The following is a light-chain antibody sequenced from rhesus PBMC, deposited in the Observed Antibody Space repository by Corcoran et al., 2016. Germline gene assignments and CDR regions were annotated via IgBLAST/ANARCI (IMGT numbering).Light chain of an antibody. Sequence: EIVMTQSPATLALSPGERATLSCRASQTINNYLTWYQQNPGQAPRLLIYGASSRATGIPDRFSGSGSGTEFTLTISSLEPEDVGVYFCLQSSNWPLTFGGGTKVELK. V-gene: IGKV3-24*04. CDR1: QTINNY. CDR3: LQSSNWPLT. CDR2: GAS. J-gene: IGKJ4*01.